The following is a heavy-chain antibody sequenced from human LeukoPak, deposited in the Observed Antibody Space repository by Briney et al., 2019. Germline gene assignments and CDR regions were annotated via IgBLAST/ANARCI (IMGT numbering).Heavy chain of an antibody. D-gene: IGHD6-19*01. CDR2: IKQDGSEK. Sequence: GGSLRLSCAASGFTFSSYWMSWVRQSPGKGLEWVANIKQDGSEKYYVDSVKGRFTISRDNSKNSLYLQMNSLRDEDTAVYYCARVIIWGGSGWYSNFDYWGQGTLVTVSS. CDR3: ARVIIWGGSGWYSNFDY. CDR1: GFTFSSYW. V-gene: IGHV3-7*01. J-gene: IGHJ4*02.